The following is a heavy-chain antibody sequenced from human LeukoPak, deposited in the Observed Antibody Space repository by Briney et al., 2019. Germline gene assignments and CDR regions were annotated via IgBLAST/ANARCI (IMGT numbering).Heavy chain of an antibody. CDR2: IEYGESTT. CDR1: GFTPSSYE. V-gene: IGHV3-23*01. J-gene: IGHJ4*02. CDR3: ARNSRWYGIS. Sequence: GGTLSLSCTVSGFTPSSYEMSWIRQAPGEGLDWVSSIEYGESTTHYADSVRGRFAISRNNYKNTLYLQLTSLSDDDTAVYFCARNSRWYGISWGQGTLVIVSS. D-gene: IGHD6-19*01.